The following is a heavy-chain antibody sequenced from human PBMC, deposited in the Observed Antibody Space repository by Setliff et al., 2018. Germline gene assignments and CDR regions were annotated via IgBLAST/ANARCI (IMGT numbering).Heavy chain of an antibody. J-gene: IGHJ6*03. Sequence: PGGSLRLSCAASGFTFDVYDLNWVRQAPGKGLEWVSSINWNGERFYMDSMKGRFVISRDNAANMLFLEMTSLRADDTAVYYCARGEPQLAYNTYYYYYYMDVWGKGTMVTVSS. CDR1: GFTFDVYD. D-gene: IGHD1-26*01. V-gene: IGHV3-20*04. CDR3: ARGEPQLAYNTYYYYYYMDV. CDR2: INWNGER.